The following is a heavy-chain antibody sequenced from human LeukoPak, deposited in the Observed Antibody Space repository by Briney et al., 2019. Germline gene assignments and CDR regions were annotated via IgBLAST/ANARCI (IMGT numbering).Heavy chain of an antibody. V-gene: IGHV3-30*02. CDR3: AKDPRRYSRTGGYFDY. Sequence: GGSLRLSCAASGFTFSYYGMHWVRQAPGKGLEWVAFIRFDGRNKYYADSVKGRFTISRDNSKNTLYLQMNSLRAEDTAVYYCAKDPRRYSRTGGYFDYWGQGTLVTVSS. J-gene: IGHJ4*02. CDR2: IRFDGRNK. CDR1: GFTFSYYG. D-gene: IGHD6-13*01.